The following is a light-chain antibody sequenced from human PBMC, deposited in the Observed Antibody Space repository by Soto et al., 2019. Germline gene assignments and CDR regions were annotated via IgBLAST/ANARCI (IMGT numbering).Light chain of an antibody. CDR1: QNVNSNH. J-gene: IGKJ1*01. Sequence: EIVLTQSPGALSLSPGERATLSCRARQNVNSNHIAWYQQKPGQDPRHLIYGPSSRATGIPERFSGSGSGTDFPLTISRLEPEDFAVYFCHQFGSSPQTFGHGTKVHSK. CDR3: HQFGSSPQT. V-gene: IGKV3-20*01. CDR2: GPS.